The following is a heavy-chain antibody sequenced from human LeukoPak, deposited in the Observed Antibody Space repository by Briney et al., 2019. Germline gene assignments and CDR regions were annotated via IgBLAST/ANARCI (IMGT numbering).Heavy chain of an antibody. V-gene: IGHV3-23*01. CDR1: GFTFSSYA. CDR3: AKRNSSGDKNFDY. J-gene: IGHJ4*02. Sequence: GGSLRLSCAASGFTFSSYAMSWVRQAPGKGLEWVSAISGGGGSTYYADSVKGRFTISRDNSKNTLYLQMNSLRAEDTAVYYCAKRNSSGDKNFDYWGQGTLVTVSS. D-gene: IGHD6-19*01. CDR2: ISGGGGST.